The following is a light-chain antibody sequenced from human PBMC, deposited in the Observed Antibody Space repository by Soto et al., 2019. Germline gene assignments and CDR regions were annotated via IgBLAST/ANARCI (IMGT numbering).Light chain of an antibody. CDR1: QSVSSY. J-gene: IGKJ5*01. V-gene: IGKV3-11*01. Sequence: EIVLTQSPATLSLSPGERATLSCSASQSVSSYLAWYQQKPGQAPRLLIYGASTRATGIPARFSGSGSGTDFTLTISSLEPEDFAVYYCQQRSNWPPEITFGQGTRLEIK. CDR2: GAS. CDR3: QQRSNWPPEIT.